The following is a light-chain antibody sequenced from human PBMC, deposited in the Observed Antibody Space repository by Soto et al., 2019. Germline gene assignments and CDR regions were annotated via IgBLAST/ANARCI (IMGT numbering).Light chain of an antibody. Sequence: EIVMTQSPATLSVSHGERATLSCRASQAVSTYLAWYQQKPGQAPRLLIYGASTRATGIPARFSGSGSGTEFTLTISSLQSEDFAVYYCQPYNNWPPWTFGQGTKVDI. J-gene: IGKJ1*01. CDR3: QPYNNWPPWT. CDR1: QAVSTY. V-gene: IGKV3-15*01. CDR2: GAS.